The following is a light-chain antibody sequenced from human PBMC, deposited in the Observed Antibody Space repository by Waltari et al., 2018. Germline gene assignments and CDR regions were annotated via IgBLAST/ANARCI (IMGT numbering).Light chain of an antibody. V-gene: IGLV1-47*01. CDR2: RNN. Sequence: QSVLTQLPTASGTPGQGVTISCSGSSSNIGDNYVYWYLQFPGTSPTLLIHRNNQRPSAVPDRFSGSKSGTSAFLVISGLRSEDDADYHCATWDDSLSGWVFGGGTKVTVL. CDR1: SSNIGDNY. J-gene: IGLJ3*02. CDR3: ATWDDSLSGWV.